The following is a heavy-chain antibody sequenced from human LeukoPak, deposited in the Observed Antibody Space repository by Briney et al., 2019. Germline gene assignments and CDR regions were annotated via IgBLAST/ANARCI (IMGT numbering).Heavy chain of an antibody. CDR2: IIPIFGTA. J-gene: IGHJ4*02. Sequence: GASVKVSCKASGGTFSSYAISWVRQAPGQGLEWMGGIIPIFGTANYAQKFQGRVTMTADEPTSTAYMELSSLGSEDTAVYYCAREGDGSGYYYYWGQGTLVTVSS. CDR1: GGTFSSYA. V-gene: IGHV1-69*01. CDR3: AREGDGSGYYYY. D-gene: IGHD3-22*01.